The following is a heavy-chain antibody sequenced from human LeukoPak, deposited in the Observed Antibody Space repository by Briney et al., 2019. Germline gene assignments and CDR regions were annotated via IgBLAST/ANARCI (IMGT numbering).Heavy chain of an antibody. D-gene: IGHD5-12*01. CDR1: GFTFTGYY. CDR2: INPDSGGT. J-gene: IGHJ6*02. CDR3: ARDRNMGDIAPKGRSIDV. Sequence: ASATVSCTAPGFTFTGYYIHWARHAPGQGLEWMGWINPDSGGTNYAQKFQGRVAMSLDTSITTAYMELSSLRSDDSATYYCARDRNMGDIAPKGRSIDVWGQGTTVTVSS. V-gene: IGHV1-2*02.